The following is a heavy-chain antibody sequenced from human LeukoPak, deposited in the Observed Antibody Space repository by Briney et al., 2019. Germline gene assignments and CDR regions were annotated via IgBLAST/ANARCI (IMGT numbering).Heavy chain of an antibody. Sequence: SVKVSCKASGYTFTGYYMHWVRQAPGQGLEWMGWINPNSGVTNYAQKFQGRGTMTRDTSISTAYMELSSLRSDDTAVDYCSGLGTVPSFDYWGQGTLVTVSS. V-gene: IGHV1-2*02. CDR3: SGLGTVPSFDY. J-gene: IGHJ4*02. CDR1: GYTFTGYY. D-gene: IGHD4-17*01. CDR2: INPNSGVT.